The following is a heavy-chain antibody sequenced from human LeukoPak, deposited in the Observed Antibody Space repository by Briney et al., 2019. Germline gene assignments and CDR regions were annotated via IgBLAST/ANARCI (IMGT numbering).Heavy chain of an antibody. CDR2: ISSSSSYI. Sequence: PGGSLRLSCAASGFTFSSYSMNWVRQAPGKGLEWVSSISSSSSYIYYADSVKGRFTISRDNAKNSLYLQMNSLRAEDTAVYYCAREISLIGTDAFDIWGQGTMVTVSS. J-gene: IGHJ3*02. V-gene: IGHV3-21*01. CDR1: GFTFSSYS. CDR3: AREISLIGTDAFDI. D-gene: IGHD3-22*01.